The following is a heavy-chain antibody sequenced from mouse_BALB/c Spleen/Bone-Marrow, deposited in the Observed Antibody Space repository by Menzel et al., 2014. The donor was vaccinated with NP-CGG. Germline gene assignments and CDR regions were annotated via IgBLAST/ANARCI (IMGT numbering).Heavy chain of an antibody. CDR1: GYSFTDYY. CDR3: ASFGFAY. CDR2: INPYNGAT. J-gene: IGHJ3*01. V-gene: IGHV1-19*01. Sequence: EVQLQQSGPELVKPGASVKISCKASGYSFTDYYMHWVKQSHVKSPEWIGRINPYNGATSYNQNFKDKASLTVDKSSRTAYMELHSLTSEDSAVYYCASFGFAYWGQGTLVTVSA.